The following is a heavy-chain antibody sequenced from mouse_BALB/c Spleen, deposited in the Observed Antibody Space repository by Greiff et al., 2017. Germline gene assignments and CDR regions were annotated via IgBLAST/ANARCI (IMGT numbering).Heavy chain of an antibody. Sequence: VKLQQSGAELARPGASVKLSCKASGYTFTSYWMQWVKQRPGQGLEWIGAIYPGDGDTRYTQKFKGKATLTADKSSSTAYMQLSSLASEDSAVYYCARGDLFAYWGQGTLVTVSA. V-gene: IGHV1-87*01. J-gene: IGHJ3*01. CDR1: GYTFTSYW. CDR3: ARGDLFAY. CDR2: IYPGDGDT.